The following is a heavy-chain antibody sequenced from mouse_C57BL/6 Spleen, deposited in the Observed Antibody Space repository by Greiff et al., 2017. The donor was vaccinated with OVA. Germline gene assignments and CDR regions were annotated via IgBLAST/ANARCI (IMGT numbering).Heavy chain of an antibody. CDR1: GFTFADYY. CDR3: ERYGYEDAMDY. J-gene: IGHJ4*01. V-gene: IGHV7-3*01. CDR2: ISHKANGSTT. D-gene: IGHD2-2*01. Sequence: EVQLVESGGGLVQPGGSLSLSCAASGFTFADYYMSWVRQPPGKALEWFGFISHKANGSTTDYSATVKARFTISRDNSQSILYLQMNALRAEDSATYYCERYGYEDAMDYWGQGTSVTVSS.